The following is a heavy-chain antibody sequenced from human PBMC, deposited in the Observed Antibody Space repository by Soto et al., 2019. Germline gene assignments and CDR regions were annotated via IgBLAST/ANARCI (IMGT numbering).Heavy chain of an antibody. CDR2: MYYSGTT. V-gene: IGHV4-59*01. CDR3: ARGYYFDSSGVGFDI. D-gene: IGHD3-22*01. Sequence: VQLQESGPGLVKSSETLSLTCTVSGGSISGYYWTWMRQPPGKGLEWIGYMYYSGTTKYNPSLKSRVTISVDTSRNQFSLKQSSVTAADTAVYYCARGYYFDSSGVGFDIWGQGTTVTVSS. CDR1: GGSISGYY. J-gene: IGHJ3*02.